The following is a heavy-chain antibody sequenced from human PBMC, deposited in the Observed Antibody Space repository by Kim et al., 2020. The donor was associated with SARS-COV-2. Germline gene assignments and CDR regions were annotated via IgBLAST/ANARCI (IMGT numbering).Heavy chain of an antibody. CDR2: INHSGST. CDR3: ARGRFLTTVVPFDY. Sequence: SETLSLTCAVYGGSFSGYYWSWIRQPPGKGLEWIGEINHSGSTNYNPSLKSRVTISVDTSKNQFSLKLSSVTAADTAVYYCARGRFLTTVVPFDYWGQGTLVTVSS. D-gene: IGHD4-17*01. J-gene: IGHJ4*02. CDR1: GGSFSGYY. V-gene: IGHV4-34*01.